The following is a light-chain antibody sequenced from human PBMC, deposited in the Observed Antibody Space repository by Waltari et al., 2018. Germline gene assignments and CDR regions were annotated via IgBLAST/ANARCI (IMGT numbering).Light chain of an antibody. CDR2: DVS. CDR1: SSYVGGYNY. V-gene: IGLV2-14*03. J-gene: IGLJ2*01. Sequence: SGSPGQSITISCTGTSSYVGGYNYVSWYQQHPGKAPKLMLYDVSNRPSGVSNLFSGSKSGNTASLTISGLQAEDEADYYCSSYTSSSTRVVFGGGTKLTV. CDR3: SSYTSSSTRVV.